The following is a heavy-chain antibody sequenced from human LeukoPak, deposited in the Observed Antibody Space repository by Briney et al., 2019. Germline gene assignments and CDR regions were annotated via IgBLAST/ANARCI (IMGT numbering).Heavy chain of an antibody. CDR3: AASEDSYYYGSGRIWFDP. V-gene: IGHV1-58*01. CDR2: TVVGSGNT. J-gene: IGHJ5*02. D-gene: IGHD3-10*01. Sequence: SVKVSCKASGFTFTSSAVQWVRQARGQRLEWIGWTVVGSGNTNYAQKFQERVTITRDMSTSTAYMELSSLRSEDTAVYYCAASEDSYYYGSGRIWFDPWGQGTLVTVS. CDR1: GFTFTSSA.